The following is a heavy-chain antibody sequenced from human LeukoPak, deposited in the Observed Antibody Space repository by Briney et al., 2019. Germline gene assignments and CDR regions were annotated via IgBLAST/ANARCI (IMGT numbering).Heavy chain of an antibody. Sequence: SETLSLTCTVSGGPTSSYYWSWIRQPAGKGLEWIGRIYTSGSTNYNPSLKSRVTMLLDTSKNQFSLKLSCVTAADTAVYYCARDRGSYGLDYWGQGTLVTVSS. CDR1: GGPTSSYY. J-gene: IGHJ4*02. V-gene: IGHV4-4*07. CDR2: IYTSGST. D-gene: IGHD1-26*01. CDR3: ARDRGSYGLDY.